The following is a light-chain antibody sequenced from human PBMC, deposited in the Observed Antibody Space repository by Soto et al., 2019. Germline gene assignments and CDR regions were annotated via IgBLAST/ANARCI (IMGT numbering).Light chain of an antibody. CDR2: DVS. Sequence: QSALTQPASVSGSPGQSITISCTGTSSDVGGYNYVSWYQQHPGKAPKLMIYDVSNRPSGVSNRFSGSKSGNTASLTISGLQAEDDAAYYCSSYTSSSTPVVFGGGTKLTVL. J-gene: IGLJ2*01. V-gene: IGLV2-14*01. CDR1: SSDVGGYNY. CDR3: SSYTSSSTPVV.